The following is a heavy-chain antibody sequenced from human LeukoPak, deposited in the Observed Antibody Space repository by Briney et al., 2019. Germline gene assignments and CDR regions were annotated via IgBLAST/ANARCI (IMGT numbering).Heavy chain of an antibody. CDR2: ISGSGGST. Sequence: GGSLRLSCAASGFTFSSYAMSWVRQAPGKGLEWVSAISGSGGSTYYADSVKGRFTISRDNSKNTLYLQMNSLRAEDTAVYYCAKWGLRYFDWLSEAFDIWGQGTMVIVSS. V-gene: IGHV3-23*01. CDR1: GFTFSSYA. CDR3: AKWGLRYFDWLSEAFDI. J-gene: IGHJ3*02. D-gene: IGHD3-9*01.